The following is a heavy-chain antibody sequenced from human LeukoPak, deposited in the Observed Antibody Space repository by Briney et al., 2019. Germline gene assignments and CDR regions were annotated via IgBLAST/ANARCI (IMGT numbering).Heavy chain of an antibody. V-gene: IGHV3-21*01. D-gene: IGHD1-26*01. CDR3: ARVEWELGGPVDY. J-gene: IGHJ4*02. CDR2: ISSSSSYI. CDR1: GFTFNSYS. Sequence: GGSLRLYCAASGFTFNSYSMNWVRQAPGKGLERVSSISSSSSYIYYADSVKGRFTMSRDNAKNSLYLQMDSLRAEDTAVYYCARVEWELGGPVDYWGQGTLVTVSS.